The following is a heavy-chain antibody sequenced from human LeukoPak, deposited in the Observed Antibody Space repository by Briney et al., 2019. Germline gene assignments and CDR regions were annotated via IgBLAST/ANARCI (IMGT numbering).Heavy chain of an antibody. J-gene: IGHJ4*02. D-gene: IGHD6-19*01. CDR3: TNIYVYSGGQKGYYFDY. Sequence: SETLSLTCTVSAGSISSSSYYWGWIRLPPGKGLEWIGSIYYSGSTYYNPSLKSRVTISVDTSKNQFSLKLSSVTAADTAVYYCTNIYVYSGGQKGYYFDYWGQGTLVTVSS. CDR2: IYYSGST. CDR1: AGSISSSSYY. V-gene: IGHV4-39*01.